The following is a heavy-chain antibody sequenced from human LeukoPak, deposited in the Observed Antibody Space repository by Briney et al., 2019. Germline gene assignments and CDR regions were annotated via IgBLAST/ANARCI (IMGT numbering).Heavy chain of an antibody. V-gene: IGHV4-39*07. CDR1: GGSISSSSYY. Sequence: PSETLSLICTVSGGSISSSSYYWGWIRQPPGKGLEWIGSIYYSGSTYYNPSLKSRVTISVDTSKNQFSLKLSSVTAADTAVYYCARAIRWSYFDYWGQGTLVTVSS. CDR2: IYYSGST. CDR3: ARAIRWSYFDY. J-gene: IGHJ4*02. D-gene: IGHD3-10*01.